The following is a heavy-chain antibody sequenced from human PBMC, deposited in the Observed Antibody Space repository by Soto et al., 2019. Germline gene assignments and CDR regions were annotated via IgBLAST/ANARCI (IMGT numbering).Heavy chain of an antibody. CDR3: ARSQAVGWLDS. V-gene: IGHV3-21*01. J-gene: IGHJ5*01. CDR2: ISRGGDYI. CDR1: GFTFATYT. Sequence: EVQLVESGGGLVEPGGSLRLSCAASGFTFATYTINWVRQAPGKGLEWVSSISRGGDYIKYADSVEGRFTISRDNAKNSLFLQMTGLRAEDTAVYYCARSQAVGWLDSWGQGTLVTVSS. D-gene: IGHD1-26*01.